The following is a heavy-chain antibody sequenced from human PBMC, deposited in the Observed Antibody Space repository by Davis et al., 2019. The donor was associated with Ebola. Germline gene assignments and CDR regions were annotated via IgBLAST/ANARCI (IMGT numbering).Heavy chain of an antibody. CDR2: TRGSGGYT. Sequence: GGSLRLSCEASGFIFPMYGMSWVRQTPAKRLEWVSVTRGSGGYTHYADIAKGRSIVSRDNSKNTLYLQMNDLRVEDSAIYYCAKDEELQFGMDVWGQGTTVTVSS. J-gene: IGHJ6*02. CDR1: GFIFPMYG. V-gene: IGHV3-23*01. D-gene: IGHD5-24*01. CDR3: AKDEELQFGMDV.